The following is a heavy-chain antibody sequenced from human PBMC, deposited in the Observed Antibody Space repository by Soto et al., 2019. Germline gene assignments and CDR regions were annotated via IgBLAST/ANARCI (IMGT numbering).Heavy chain of an antibody. D-gene: IGHD6-13*01. Sequence: QVQLVESGGGVVQPGRSLRLSCAASGFTFSSYGMHWVRQAPGKGLEWVAVIWYDGSNKYYADSGKGRFTISRDNSKNTLYLQMNSLRAEDTAVYYCARETTGYSSSWPTTRHFDYWGQGTLVTVSS. CDR1: GFTFSSYG. J-gene: IGHJ4*02. CDR3: ARETTGYSSSWPTTRHFDY. CDR2: IWYDGSNK. V-gene: IGHV3-33*01.